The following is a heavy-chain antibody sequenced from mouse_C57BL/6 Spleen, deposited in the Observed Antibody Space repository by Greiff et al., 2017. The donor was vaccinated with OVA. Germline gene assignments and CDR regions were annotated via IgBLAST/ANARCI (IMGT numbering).Heavy chain of an antibody. CDR2: LYPGDGDT. V-gene: IGHV1-80*01. D-gene: IGHD1-1*02. Sequence: QVQLKQSGAELVKPGASVKISCKASGYAFSSYWMNWVKQRPGKGLEWIGQLYPGDGDTNYNGKFKGKATLTADKSSSTAYMQLSSLTSEDSAVYFCARGGSHWYFDVWGTGTTVTVSS. CDR1: GYAFSSYW. J-gene: IGHJ1*03. CDR3: ARGGSHWYFDV.